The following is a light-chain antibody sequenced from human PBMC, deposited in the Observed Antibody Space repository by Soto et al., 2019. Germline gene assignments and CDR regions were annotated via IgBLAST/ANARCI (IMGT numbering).Light chain of an antibody. CDR3: ETWDSNIAV. J-gene: IGLJ7*01. CDR1: SGHSSYI. CDR2: LEGSGSY. V-gene: IGLV4-60*02. Sequence: QLVLTQSSSASASLGSSVKLTCTLSSGHSSYIIAWHQQQPGKAPRYLMKLEGSGSYNKGSGVPDRFSGSSSGADRYLTISNLQFEDEADYYCETWDSNIAVFGGGTQPTVL.